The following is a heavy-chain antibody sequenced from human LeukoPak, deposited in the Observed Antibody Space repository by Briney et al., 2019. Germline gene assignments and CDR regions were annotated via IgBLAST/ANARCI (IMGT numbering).Heavy chain of an antibody. J-gene: IGHJ6*02. CDR2: ISASGGST. CDR1: GFTFSSSA. CDR3: ARRWDYDFWSGYYSYYYYYGMDV. D-gene: IGHD3-3*01. Sequence: GGSLRLSCAASGFTFSSSAMSWVRQVPGKGLEWVSGISASGGSTYYADSVKGRFTISRDNSKNTLYLQMNSLRAEDTAVYYCARRWDYDFWSGYYSYYYYYGMDVWGQGTTVTVSS. V-gene: IGHV3-23*01.